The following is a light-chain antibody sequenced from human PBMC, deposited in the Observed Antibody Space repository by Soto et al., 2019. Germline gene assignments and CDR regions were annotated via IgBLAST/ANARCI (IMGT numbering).Light chain of an antibody. Sequence: QSALTQPPSASGTPGQRVTISCSGSSSNIGRNTVTWYQQLPGTAPKLLIYNNSQRPSGVPDRFSGSKSGSSASLAISGLQSVDEADYYCAAWDDSLNGPVFGTGTKVTVL. V-gene: IGLV1-44*01. J-gene: IGLJ1*01. CDR1: SSNIGRNT. CDR3: AAWDDSLNGPV. CDR2: NNS.